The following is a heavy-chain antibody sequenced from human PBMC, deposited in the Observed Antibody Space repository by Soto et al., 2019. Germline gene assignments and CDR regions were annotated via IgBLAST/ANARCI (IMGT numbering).Heavy chain of an antibody. CDR3: ARHRLLTPPVY. D-gene: IGHD2-15*01. CDR2: INHSGST. V-gene: IGHV4-34*01. CDR1: GGSFSGYY. J-gene: IGHJ4*02. Sequence: SETLSLTCAVYGGSFSGYYWSWIRQPPGKGLEWIGDINHSGSTNYNPSLKNRLTISVDTSKNQFSLKLSSVTAADTAVYYCARHRLLTPPVYWGQGTLVTVSS.